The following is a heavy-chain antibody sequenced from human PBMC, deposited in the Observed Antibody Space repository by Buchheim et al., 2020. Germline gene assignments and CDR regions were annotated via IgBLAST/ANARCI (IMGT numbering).Heavy chain of an antibody. Sequence: EVQLLESGGGLVQPGGSLRLSCAASGFTFSSYAMSWVRQAPGKGLEWVSAISGSGGSTYYADSVKGRFTISRDNSKNTLYLQMNSLRAEDTTVYYCAKGPHVIVVVPAAIGVDYWGQGTL. CDR3: AKGPHVIVVVPAAIGVDY. J-gene: IGHJ4*02. CDR1: GFTFSSYA. D-gene: IGHD2-2*01. CDR2: ISGSGGST. V-gene: IGHV3-23*01.